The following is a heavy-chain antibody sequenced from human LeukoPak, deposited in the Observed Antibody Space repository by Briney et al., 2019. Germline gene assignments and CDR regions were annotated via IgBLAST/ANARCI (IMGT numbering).Heavy chain of an antibody. CDR1: GYTFNTYF. Sequence: ASVTVSCKASGYTFNTYFIHWVRQAPGKGLEWMGWINPNSGGTNYAQKFQGRVTMTRDTSISTAYMELSRLRSDDTAVYYCARMTNRHFLIDYWGQGTLVTVSS. CDR2: INPNSGGT. V-gene: IGHV1-2*02. D-gene: IGHD4-11*01. J-gene: IGHJ4*02. CDR3: ARMTNRHFLIDY.